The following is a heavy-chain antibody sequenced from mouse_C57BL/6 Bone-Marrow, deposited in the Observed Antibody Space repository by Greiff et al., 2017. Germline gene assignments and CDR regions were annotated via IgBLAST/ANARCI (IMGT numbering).Heavy chain of an antibody. CDR1: GYTFTSYN. V-gene: IGHV1-12*01. D-gene: IGHD2-4*01. J-gene: IGHJ3*01. CDR2: IYPGNGDT. Sequence: QVQLQQPGAELVKPGASVKMSCKASGYTFTSYNMHWVKQTPGQGLEWIGAIYPGNGDTSYNQKFKDKATLTADKSSSTAYMQLSSLTSEDSAVYYCARGNDYDWFGYWGQGTLVTVAA. CDR3: ARGNDYDWFGY.